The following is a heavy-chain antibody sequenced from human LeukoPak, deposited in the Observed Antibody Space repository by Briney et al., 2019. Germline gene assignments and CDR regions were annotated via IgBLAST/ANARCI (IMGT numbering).Heavy chain of an antibody. V-gene: IGHV4-34*01. CDR3: ARRGPRITMVRGVIYSWFDP. CDR1: GGSFSGYY. CDR2: INHSGST. D-gene: IGHD3-10*01. Sequence: SETLSLTCAVSGGSFSGYYWSWIRQPPGKGLEWIGEINHSGSTNYNPSLKSRVTISVDTSKNQFSLKLSSVTAADTAVYYCARRGPRITMVRGVIYSWFDPWGQGTLVTVSS. J-gene: IGHJ5*02.